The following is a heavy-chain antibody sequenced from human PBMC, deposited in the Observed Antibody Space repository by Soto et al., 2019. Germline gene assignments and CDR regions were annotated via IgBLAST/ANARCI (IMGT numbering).Heavy chain of an antibody. CDR2: MNPNSGNT. D-gene: IGHD2-15*01. CDR3: AGTGYCSGGSCYSYMDV. CDR1: GYTFTSYD. J-gene: IGHJ6*03. Sequence: ASVKVSCKASGYTFTSYDINWVRQATGQGLEWMGWMNPNSGNTGYAQKFQGRVTMTRNTSISTAYMELSSLRSEDTAVYYCAGTGYCSGGSCYSYMDVWGKGTTVTVSS. V-gene: IGHV1-8*01.